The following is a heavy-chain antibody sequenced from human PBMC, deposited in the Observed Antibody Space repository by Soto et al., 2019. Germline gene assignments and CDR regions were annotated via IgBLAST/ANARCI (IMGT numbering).Heavy chain of an antibody. D-gene: IGHD5-18*01. CDR1: GYTFTTYA. J-gene: IGHJ4*02. Sequence: QVQLVQSGAEVKKPGASVKVSCKASGYTFTTYAMHWVRQAPGQRLEWMGWINAANGNTKYSQKFQGRVTITRDTSASTAYLYLSSLRSEDTAVYTCARSLMNPAMVTFYYFDYWGQGTLVTVSS. CDR2: INAANGNT. CDR3: ARSLMNPAMVTFYYFDY. V-gene: IGHV1-3*01.